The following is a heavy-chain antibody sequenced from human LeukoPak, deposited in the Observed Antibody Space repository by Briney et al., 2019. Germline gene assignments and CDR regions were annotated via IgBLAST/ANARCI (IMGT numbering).Heavy chain of an antibody. D-gene: IGHD3-3*01. CDR1: GFTFSSYW. CDR2: ISGSGGST. CDR3: AKERGHVLRFLEWLGYFDY. Sequence: GGSLRLSCAASGFTFSSYWMSWVRQAPGKGLEWVSAISGSGGSTYYADSVKGRFTISRDNSKNTLYLQMNSLRAEDTAVYYCAKERGHVLRFLEWLGYFDYWGQGTLVTVSS. J-gene: IGHJ4*02. V-gene: IGHV3-23*01.